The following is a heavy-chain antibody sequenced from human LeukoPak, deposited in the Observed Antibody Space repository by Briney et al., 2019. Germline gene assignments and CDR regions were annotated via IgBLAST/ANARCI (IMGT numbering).Heavy chain of an antibody. Sequence: SETLSLTCTVSGGCISSYYWSWIRQPPGKGLEWIGYIYTSGSTNYNPSLKSRVTISVDTSKNHFSLKLSSVTAADTAVYYCARHPLVGLAFDIWGQGTMVTVSS. CDR3: ARHPLVGLAFDI. CDR1: GGCISSYY. CDR2: IYTSGST. J-gene: IGHJ3*02. D-gene: IGHD2-21*01. V-gene: IGHV4-4*09.